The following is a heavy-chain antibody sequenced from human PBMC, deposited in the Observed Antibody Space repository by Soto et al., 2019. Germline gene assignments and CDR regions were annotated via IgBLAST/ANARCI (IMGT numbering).Heavy chain of an antibody. Sequence: EVQLLESGGGLVQPGGSLRLSCAASGFTFSSYLMHWVRQAPEKGLVWVARINSDGSGASYADSVKGRFTIFRDNAKNTLYLHMSTLRAEDTALYSCARETNAVVSCDSWGQGTLVTVSS. CDR3: ARETNAVVSCDS. J-gene: IGHJ4*02. CDR2: INSDGSGA. V-gene: IGHV3-74*01. CDR1: GFTFSSYL.